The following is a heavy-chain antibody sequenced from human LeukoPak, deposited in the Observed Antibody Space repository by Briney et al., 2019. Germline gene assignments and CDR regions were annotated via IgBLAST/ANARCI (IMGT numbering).Heavy chain of an antibody. CDR3: ARQTHLSGSYVRDH. Sequence: PSETLSLTCAVSGYSISSGYYWGWIRQPPGKGLEWIGSIYHSGSTYYNPSLKSRVTISVDTSKNQFSLKLSSVTAADTAVYYCARQTHLSGSYVRDHWGQGTLVTVSS. J-gene: IGHJ4*02. D-gene: IGHD1-26*01. CDR1: GYSISSGYY. V-gene: IGHV4-38-2*01. CDR2: IYHSGST.